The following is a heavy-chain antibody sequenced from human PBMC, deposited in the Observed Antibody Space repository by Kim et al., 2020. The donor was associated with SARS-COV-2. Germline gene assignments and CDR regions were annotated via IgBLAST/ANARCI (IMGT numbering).Heavy chain of an antibody. Sequence: GGSLRLSCAASGFAFSNYGMHWVRQAPGKGLEWVAVISYDESNKYYADSVKGRFTISRDNSKNTLYLQMNSLRAEDTAVYFCARAEASSSWPRSLGCWGQGTLVTVSS. CDR1: GFAFSNYG. V-gene: IGHV3-30*03. CDR2: ISYDESNK. J-gene: IGHJ4*02. D-gene: IGHD6-13*01. CDR3: ARAEASSSWPRSLGC.